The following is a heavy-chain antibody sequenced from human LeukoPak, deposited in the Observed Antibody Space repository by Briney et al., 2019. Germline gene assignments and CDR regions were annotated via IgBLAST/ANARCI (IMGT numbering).Heavy chain of an antibody. V-gene: IGHV3-23*01. Sequence: PGGSLRLSCAASGFIFSNYGMSWVRQAPGKGLEWVSVISGSGGSTYYADSVKGRFTISRDNSKNTLYLQMNSLRAEDTAVYYCAKAAIYDILTPFGDWGQGTLVTVSS. CDR3: AKAAIYDILTPFGD. CDR1: GFIFSNYG. J-gene: IGHJ4*02. CDR2: ISGSGGST. D-gene: IGHD3-9*01.